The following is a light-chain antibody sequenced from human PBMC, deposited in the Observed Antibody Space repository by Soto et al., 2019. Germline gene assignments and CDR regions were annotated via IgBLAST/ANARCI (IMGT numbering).Light chain of an antibody. Sequence: EMVLTQSPGTLYLSPGERATLSCKASQSLSSSQLAWYQQKPGQAPRLLIYAASTRDTDIPDRFNGSGSGTDFALTISRLEPEDFALYYCQQYDASPLTFGPGTKVDIK. V-gene: IGKV3-20*01. CDR1: QSLSSSQ. CDR2: AAS. J-gene: IGKJ3*01. CDR3: QQYDASPLT.